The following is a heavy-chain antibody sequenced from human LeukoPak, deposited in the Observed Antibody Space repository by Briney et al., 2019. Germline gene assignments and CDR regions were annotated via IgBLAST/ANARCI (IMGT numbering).Heavy chain of an antibody. CDR1: GRTFSSYA. V-gene: IGHV1-69*04. CDR3: ARSGNYDSSGYRDY. D-gene: IGHD3-22*01. CDR2: IIPIFGIA. J-gene: IGHJ4*02. Sequence: GSSVKVSCKASGRTFSSYAISWVRQAPGQGLDWMGRIIPIFGIANYAQKFQGRATITADKSTSTAYMELSSLRSEDTAVYYCARSGNYDSSGYRDYWGQGTLVTVSS.